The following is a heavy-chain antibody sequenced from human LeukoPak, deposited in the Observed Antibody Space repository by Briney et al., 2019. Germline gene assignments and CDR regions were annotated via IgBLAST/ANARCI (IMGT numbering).Heavy chain of an antibody. Sequence: GGSLRLPCATSGLAFSNFWMYWVRQAPGKGLEWVASIKPDGSEDFYADSVKGRFNISRDNAKNSLFLQMTYLKAEDTAVYYCAVDRRFKIFDYWGQGTLVTVSS. J-gene: IGHJ4*02. V-gene: IGHV3-7*01. CDR2: IKPDGSED. CDR3: AVDRRFKIFDY. CDR1: GLAFSNFW. D-gene: IGHD5-24*01.